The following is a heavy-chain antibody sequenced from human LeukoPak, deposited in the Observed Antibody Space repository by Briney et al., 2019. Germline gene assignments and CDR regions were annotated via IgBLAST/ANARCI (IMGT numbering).Heavy chain of an antibody. CDR1: GFTFSSHA. CDR2: INLDGSEK. Sequence: GGSLRLSCAASGFTFSSHAMSWVRQAPGKGLEWVANINLDGSEKYYVDSVKGRFTISRDNAKNSVYLQMNSLRAKDTAVYYCGVVVWGKGTTVTVSS. CDR3: GVVV. V-gene: IGHV3-7*01. J-gene: IGHJ6*04.